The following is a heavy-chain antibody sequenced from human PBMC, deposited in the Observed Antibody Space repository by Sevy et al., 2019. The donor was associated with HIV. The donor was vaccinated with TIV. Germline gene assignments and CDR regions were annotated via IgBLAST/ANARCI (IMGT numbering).Heavy chain of an antibody. V-gene: IGHV4-39*01. D-gene: IGHD6-19*01. J-gene: IGHJ4*02. CDR1: GDSISSSSYY. CDR3: ARHGGQWLNNFDY. Sequence: SETLSLTCTVSGDSISSSSYYWGWIHQPPGKGLEWIGTIFYSWSTYYNPSLQSRVTISVDTSKNQFSLKLSSVTAADTSVYYCARHGGQWLNNFDYWGQGTLVTVSS. CDR2: IFYSWST.